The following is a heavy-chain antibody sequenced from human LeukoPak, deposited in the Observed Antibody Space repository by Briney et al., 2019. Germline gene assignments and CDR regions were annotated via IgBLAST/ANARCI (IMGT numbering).Heavy chain of an antibody. Sequence: GGSLRLSCAASGFTFSSYSMNWVRQAPGKGLEWVSSISSSSSYIYCADSVKGRFTISRDNAKNSLYLQMNSLRAEDTAVYYCARGRRITINWFDPWGQGTLVTVSS. CDR2: ISSSSSYI. J-gene: IGHJ5*02. CDR3: ARGRRITINWFDP. CDR1: GFTFSSYS. D-gene: IGHD3-9*01. V-gene: IGHV3-21*01.